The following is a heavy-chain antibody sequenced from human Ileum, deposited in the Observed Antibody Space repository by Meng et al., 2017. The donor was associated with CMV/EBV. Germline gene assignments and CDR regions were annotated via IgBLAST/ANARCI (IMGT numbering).Heavy chain of an antibody. V-gene: IGHV3-74*01. CDR2: IKGDGKIT. D-gene: IGHD1-26*01. J-gene: IGHJ4*02. CDR1: GFTFSDHW. Sequence: SCAASGFTFSDHWMHWVRQDPEKGLVWVSRIKGDGKITVYADSVKGRFTISRNHAKRTLYLEMNSLRDEDTGVFSFVRAGVGAPALDSWGQGALVTVSS. CDR3: VRAGVGAPALDS.